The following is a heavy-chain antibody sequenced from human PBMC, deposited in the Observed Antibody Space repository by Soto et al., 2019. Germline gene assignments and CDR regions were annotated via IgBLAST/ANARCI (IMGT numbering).Heavy chain of an antibody. J-gene: IGHJ6*02. CDR2: ISSGGNTM. D-gene: IGHD3-10*01. CDR1: GFPFSAYA. V-gene: IGHV3-48*01. CDR3: ARDLVVRGVVIGGYGMDV. Sequence: EVQLVESGGGLVQPGGSLRLSCAASGFPFSAYAMNWVRQAPGKGLEWLSYISSGGNTMYYADSVKGRFIISRDKTKNSLYLQMNSLRAEDTAVYYCARDLVVRGVVIGGYGMDVWGQGTTVTVSS.